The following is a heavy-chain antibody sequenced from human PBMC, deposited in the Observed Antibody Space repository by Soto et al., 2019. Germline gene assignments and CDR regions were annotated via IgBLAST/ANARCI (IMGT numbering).Heavy chain of an antibody. Sequence: PSETLCLTCAVYGGSFSGYYWSWIRKPPGKGLEWIGEINHSGSTNYNPSLKSRVTISVDTSKNQFSLKLSSVTAADTAVYYCARTKAYYDFWSGYYQRQFDYWGQGTLVTVSS. CDR2: INHSGST. J-gene: IGHJ4*02. CDR3: ARTKAYYDFWSGYYQRQFDY. D-gene: IGHD3-3*01. V-gene: IGHV4-34*01. CDR1: GGSFSGYY.